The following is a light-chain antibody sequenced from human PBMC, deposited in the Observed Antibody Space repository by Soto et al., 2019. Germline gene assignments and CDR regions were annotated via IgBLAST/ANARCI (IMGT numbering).Light chain of an antibody. Sequence: DIQMTQSPSSLSASVGDRVTITCRASRGIINYLAWYQQKPGKVPKLLIYGASTLQSGVPSRFSGSGSGTDFTLTITNLQPEDVATYYCQKYNNAPITFGQGTRLDIK. CDR1: RGIINY. CDR3: QKYNNAPIT. CDR2: GAS. J-gene: IGKJ5*01. V-gene: IGKV1-27*01.